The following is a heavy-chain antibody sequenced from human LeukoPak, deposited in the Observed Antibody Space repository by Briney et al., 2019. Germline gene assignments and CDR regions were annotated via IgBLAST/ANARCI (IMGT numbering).Heavy chain of an antibody. CDR1: GFTFSSYG. CDR3: ARDSLSSSWPDY. Sequence: GGSLRLSCAASGFTFSSYGMHWVRQAPGKGLEWVAVIWYDGGNKYYADSVKGRSTISRDNSKNTLYLQMNGLRAEDTAVYYCARDSLSSSWPDYWGQGTLVTVSS. V-gene: IGHV3-33*01. D-gene: IGHD6-13*01. CDR2: IWYDGGNK. J-gene: IGHJ4*02.